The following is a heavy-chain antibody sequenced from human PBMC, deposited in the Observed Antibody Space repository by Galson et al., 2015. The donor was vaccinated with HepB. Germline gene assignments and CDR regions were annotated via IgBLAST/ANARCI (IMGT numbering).Heavy chain of an antibody. V-gene: IGHV1-2*06. D-gene: IGHD3-10*01. CDR3: ARDPTLLWFGEFPEAYFDY. CDR2: INPNSGGT. Sequence: SVKVSCKASGYTFTGYYMHWVRQAPGQGLEWMGRINPNSGGTNYAQKFQGRVIMTRDTSITTVYMELNRLASDDTAVYYCARDPTLLWFGEFPEAYFDYWGQGTLVTVSS. CDR1: GYTFTGYY. J-gene: IGHJ4*02.